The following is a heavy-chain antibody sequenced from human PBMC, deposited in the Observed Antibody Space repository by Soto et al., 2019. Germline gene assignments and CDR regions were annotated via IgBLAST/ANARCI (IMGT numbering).Heavy chain of an antibody. CDR2: ISSSSSYI. CDR1: GFTFSSYS. Sequence: PVGSLRLSGAASGFTFSSYSMNWVRQAPGKGLEWVSSISSSSSYIYYADSVKGRFTISRDNAKNSLYLQMNSLRAEDTAVYYCARDFNTMVLDPWGQGTLVTVSS. CDR3: ARDFNTMVLDP. V-gene: IGHV3-21*01. D-gene: IGHD3-10*01. J-gene: IGHJ5*02.